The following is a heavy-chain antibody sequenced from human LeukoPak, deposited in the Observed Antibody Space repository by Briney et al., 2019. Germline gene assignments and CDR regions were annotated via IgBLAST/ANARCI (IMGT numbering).Heavy chain of an antibody. CDR1: GGSIRSYY. J-gene: IGHJ4*02. V-gene: IGHV4-59*08. CDR3: ARVTGYVMEDYFDY. CDR2: IYYSGST. Sequence: SETLSLTCTVSGGSIRSYYWSWIRQPPGKGLEWIAYIYYSGSTNYNPSLKSRVTISVDTSKNQFSLKLRSVTAADTAVYYCARVTGYVMEDYFDYWGQGTLVTVSS. D-gene: IGHD6-13*01.